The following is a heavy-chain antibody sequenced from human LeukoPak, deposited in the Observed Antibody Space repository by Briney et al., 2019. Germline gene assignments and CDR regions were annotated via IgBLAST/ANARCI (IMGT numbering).Heavy chain of an antibody. CDR2: IYYSGST. V-gene: IGHV4-39*01. CDR1: GGSISSSSYY. CDR3: AEVRLSNWFDP. D-gene: IGHD3-3*01. Sequence: SETLSLTCTVSGGSISSSSYYWGWIRQPPGKGLEWIGSIYYSGSTYHNPSLKSRVTISVDTSKNQFSLKLSSVTAADTAVYYCAEVRLSNWFDPWGQGTLVTVSS. J-gene: IGHJ5*02.